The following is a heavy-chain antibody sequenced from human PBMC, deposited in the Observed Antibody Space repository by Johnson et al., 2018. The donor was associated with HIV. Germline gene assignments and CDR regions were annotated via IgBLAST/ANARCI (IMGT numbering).Heavy chain of an antibody. CDR2: ISYDGSNK. D-gene: IGHD6-19*01. Sequence: VQLVESGGGVVQPGRSLRLSCAASGFTFNSYAMYWVRQAPGKGLEWVAFISYDGSNKYYADSVKGRFTISRDNSKNTLYLQMNSMRAEDTAVYYCARTTYSSPGAFDIWGQGTMVTVSS. CDR1: GFTFNSYA. J-gene: IGHJ3*02. CDR3: ARTTYSSPGAFDI. V-gene: IGHV3-30-3*02.